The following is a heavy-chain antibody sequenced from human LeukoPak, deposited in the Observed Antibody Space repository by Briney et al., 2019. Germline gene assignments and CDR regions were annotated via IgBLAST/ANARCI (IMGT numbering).Heavy chain of an antibody. CDR2: ISSSGSTI. Sequence: PGGSLRLSCAASGFTFSSYEMNWVRQAPGKGLEWVSYISSSGSTIYYADSVKGRFTISRDNAKNSLYLQMKSLRVEDTAVYYCAREKPELDYWGQGTLVTASS. CDR1: GFTFSSYE. CDR3: AREKPELDY. J-gene: IGHJ4*02. V-gene: IGHV3-48*03.